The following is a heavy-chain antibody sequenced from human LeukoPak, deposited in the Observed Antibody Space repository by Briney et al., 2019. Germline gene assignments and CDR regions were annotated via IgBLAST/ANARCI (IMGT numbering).Heavy chain of an antibody. CDR1: GFTFINYA. Sequence: PGGSLRLSCAASGFTFINYAMSWVRQAPGKGLEWVSFIYSDNTHYSHSVKGRFTISRDNSKNTLYLHMSSLRAEDTAVYYCARRAGAYSHPYDLWGRGTLDTVSS. V-gene: IGHV3-66*04. CDR3: ARRAGAYSHPYDL. J-gene: IGHJ4*02. CDR2: IYSDNT. D-gene: IGHD4/OR15-4a*01.